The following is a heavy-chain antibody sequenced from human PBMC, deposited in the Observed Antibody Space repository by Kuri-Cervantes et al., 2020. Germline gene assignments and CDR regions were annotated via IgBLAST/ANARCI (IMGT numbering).Heavy chain of an antibody. J-gene: IGHJ6*03. D-gene: IGHD6-19*01. Sequence: GGSLRLSCAASGFTFSSYSMNWVRQAPGKGLEWVSYISSSSSTIYYADSVKGRFTISRDNAKNSLYLQMNSLRAEDTAVYSCARDSELRAVAGHYYFYVDVWGKGTTVTVSS. CDR3: ARDSELRAVAGHYYFYVDV. CDR1: GFTFSSYS. V-gene: IGHV3-48*01. CDR2: ISSSSSTI.